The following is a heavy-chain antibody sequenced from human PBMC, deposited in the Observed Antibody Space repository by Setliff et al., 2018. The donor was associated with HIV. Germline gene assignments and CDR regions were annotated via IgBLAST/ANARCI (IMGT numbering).Heavy chain of an antibody. CDR1: GFTFDDYA. J-gene: IGHJ3*02. CDR2: INWNSNDR. CDR3: AKDLDIVVVPAAPDAFDI. D-gene: IGHD2-2*03. Sequence: SLRLSCAASGFTFDDYAMHWVRQTPGKGLEWVSSINWNSNDRVYADSVKGRFTISRDNAKNTLYLQMNSLRAEDTAVYYCAKDLDIVVVPAAPDAFDIWGQGTMVTVSS. V-gene: IGHV3-9*01.